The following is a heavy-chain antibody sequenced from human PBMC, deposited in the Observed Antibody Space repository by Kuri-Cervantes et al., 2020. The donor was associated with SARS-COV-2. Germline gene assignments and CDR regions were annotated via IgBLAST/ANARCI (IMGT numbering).Heavy chain of an antibody. CDR3: AYGTYYDILTGYLDFDY. J-gene: IGHJ4*02. Sequence: GESLKISCAASGFTFSSYAMSWVRQAPGKGLEWVSAISGSGGSTYYADSVKGRFTISRDNSKNTLYLRMNSLRAEDTAVYHCAYGTYYDILTGYLDFDYWGQGTLVTVSS. V-gene: IGHV3-23*01. CDR2: ISGSGGST. CDR1: GFTFSSYA. D-gene: IGHD3-9*01.